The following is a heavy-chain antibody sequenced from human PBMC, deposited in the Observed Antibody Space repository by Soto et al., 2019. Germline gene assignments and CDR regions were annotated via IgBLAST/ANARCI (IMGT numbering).Heavy chain of an antibody. V-gene: IGHV3-33*01. Sequence: SLRLSCAASGFSFSTYGMHWVRQAPGKGLEWVAVIWFDGSKKYYADSVKGRFTISRDNSKKTLYLQMNSLRAEDTAVYYCARCPSGDYDWYFDLWGRGTLVTVSS. J-gene: IGHJ2*01. CDR2: IWFDGSKK. D-gene: IGHD4-17*01. CDR1: GFSFSTYG. CDR3: ARCPSGDYDWYFDL.